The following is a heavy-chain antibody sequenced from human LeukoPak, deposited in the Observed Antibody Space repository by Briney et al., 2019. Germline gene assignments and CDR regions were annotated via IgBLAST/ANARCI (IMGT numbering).Heavy chain of an antibody. V-gene: IGHV1-69*13. D-gene: IGHD2-2*01. CDR1: GGTFSSYA. J-gene: IGHJ3*02. CDR3: ARDKSSSDAFDI. CDR2: IIPIFGTA. Sequence: ASVKVSCKASGGTFSSYAISWVRQAPGQGLEWMGGIIPIFGTANYAQKFQGGVTITADESTSTAYMELSSLRSEDTAVYYCARDKSSSDAFDIWGQGTMVTVSS.